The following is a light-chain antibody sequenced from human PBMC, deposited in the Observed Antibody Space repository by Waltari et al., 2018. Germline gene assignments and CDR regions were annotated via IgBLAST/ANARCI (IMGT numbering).Light chain of an antibody. J-gene: IGLJ1*01. CDR3: HVWHPDVDPGV. CDR1: IGTYS. Sequence: IGTYSVHWYQQKAGQAPVLVIFYDSDRPSGIPERFSGSNSGNMATLTISRVEAGDEASYYCHVWHPDVDPGVFGTGTEVTVL. CDR2: YDS. V-gene: IGLV3-21*04.